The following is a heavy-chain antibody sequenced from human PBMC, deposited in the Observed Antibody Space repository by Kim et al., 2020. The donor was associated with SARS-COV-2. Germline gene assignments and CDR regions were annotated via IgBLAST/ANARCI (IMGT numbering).Heavy chain of an antibody. CDR3: ARVSYYYYGMDV. CDR1: GGSFSGYY. J-gene: IGHJ6*02. Sequence: SETLSLTCAVYGGSFSGYYWSWIRQPPGKGLEWIGEINHSGSTNYNPSLKSRVTISVDTSKNQFSLKLSSVTAADTAVYYCARVSYYYYGMDVWGQGTTVTVSS. V-gene: IGHV4-34*01. CDR2: INHSGST.